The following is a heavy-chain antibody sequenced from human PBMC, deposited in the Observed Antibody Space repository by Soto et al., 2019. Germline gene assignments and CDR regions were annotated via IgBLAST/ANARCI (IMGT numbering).Heavy chain of an antibody. CDR2: INHSGST. J-gene: IGHJ6*02. CDR1: GGSIITYY. V-gene: IGHV4-34*01. Sequence: QVQLQQWGAGLLKPSETLSLTCAVYGGSIITYYWSWVRQPPGKGLEWMGEINHSGSTNYNPSLKSRVTISVDTSKNQLSLKMTSVTAADTAVYYCARGGGFNFGFDYYYGMDVWGQGTTVTVSS. CDR3: ARGGGFNFGFDYYYGMDV. D-gene: IGHD3-16*01.